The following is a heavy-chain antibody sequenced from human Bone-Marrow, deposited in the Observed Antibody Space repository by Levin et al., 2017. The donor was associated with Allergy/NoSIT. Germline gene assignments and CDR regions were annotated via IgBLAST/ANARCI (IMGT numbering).Heavy chain of an antibody. CDR3: ARDGAGDCSGGSCRPSTPFDF. CDR1: AFTVSSYN. V-gene: IGHV3-48*01. D-gene: IGHD2-15*01. Sequence: GGSLRLSCAASAFTVSSYNMNWVSQAPGKGLEWVSYISSDGATIYYPDSVKGRFTISRDSAKNSVYLQMNSLRAEDTAVYYCARDGAGDCSGGSCRPSTPFDFWGQGTLVTVSS. CDR2: ISSDGATI. J-gene: IGHJ4*02.